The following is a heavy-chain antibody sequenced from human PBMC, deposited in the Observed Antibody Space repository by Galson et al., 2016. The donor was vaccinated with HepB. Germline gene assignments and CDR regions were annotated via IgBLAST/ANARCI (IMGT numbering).Heavy chain of an antibody. CDR2: IKRKSDGGTT. CDR3: AREGYGDFDQIPNYYYYGLDV. D-gene: IGHD4-17*01. Sequence: SLRLSCAVSGFIFSNAWMTWVRQAPGKGLEWVGRIKRKSDGGTTDYAAAVKGRFIISRDDSTDTLYLQMNSLRGEDTAVYYCAREGYGDFDQIPNYYYYGLDVWGQGTTVTVSS. CDR1: GFIFSNAW. J-gene: IGHJ6*02. V-gene: IGHV3-15*01.